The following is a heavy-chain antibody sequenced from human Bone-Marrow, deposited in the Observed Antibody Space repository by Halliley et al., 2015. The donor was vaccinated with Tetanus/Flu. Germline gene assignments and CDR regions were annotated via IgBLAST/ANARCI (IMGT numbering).Heavy chain of an antibody. J-gene: IGHJ4*02. D-gene: IGHD1-1*01. CDR3: ARDYGPQLGLEY. CDR2: IYSGGGS. Sequence: SLRLSCAASGFTFSNNYMSWVRQAPGMGLEWVSLIYSGGGSFYTHSVEGRFTISRDNAENSLYLQMNSLRAEDTAVYYCARDYGPQLGLEYWGQGTLVTVSS. CDR1: GFTFSNNY. V-gene: IGHV3-66*01.